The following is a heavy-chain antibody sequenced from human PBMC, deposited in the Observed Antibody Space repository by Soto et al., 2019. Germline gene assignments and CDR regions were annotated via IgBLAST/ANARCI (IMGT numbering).Heavy chain of an antibody. Sequence: PSQLMSLTRPVARDSICSGCCYRNRNRQHPGKGLEWIGYIYYSGSTYYNPSLKSRVTISVDTSKNQFSLKLSSVTAADTAVYYCARGGEEQLVVYYYYGMDVWGQGTTVTVSS. J-gene: IGHJ6*02. CDR3: ARGGEEQLVVYYYYGMDV. V-gene: IGHV4-31*03. CDR1: RDSICSGCCY. CDR2: IYYSGST. D-gene: IGHD6-6*01.